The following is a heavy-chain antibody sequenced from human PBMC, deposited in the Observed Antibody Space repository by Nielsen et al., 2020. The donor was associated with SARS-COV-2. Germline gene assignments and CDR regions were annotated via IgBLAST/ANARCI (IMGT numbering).Heavy chain of an antibody. CDR2: ISGYSGNT. Sequence: ASVKVSCKASGYTFRSYGINWVRQAPGQGLEWMGWISGYSGNTNYAERLQGRVTMTRDTSTSTVYMELSSLSSEDTAVYYCARGAYDGVWFSPNYYFDYWGQGTLVTVSS. J-gene: IGHJ4*02. CDR1: GYTFRSYG. V-gene: IGHV1-18*01. CDR3: ARGAYDGVWFSPNYYFDY. D-gene: IGHD6-19*01.